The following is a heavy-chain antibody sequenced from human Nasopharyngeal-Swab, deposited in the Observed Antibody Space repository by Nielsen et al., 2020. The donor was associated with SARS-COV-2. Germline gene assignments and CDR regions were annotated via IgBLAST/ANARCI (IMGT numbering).Heavy chain of an antibody. CDR1: GFIFSSFP. CDR3: VKRVGDTPKVTDLDY. J-gene: IGHJ4*02. D-gene: IGHD5-18*01. CDR2: ISSSGANA. V-gene: IGHV3-64D*08. Sequence: GESLKISCPASGFIFSSFPMQWVRQAPGKGLEYISAISSSGANAYYSDSVQGRFTISRDNSINTLYLQMSSLRTEDTAVYYCVKRVGDTPKVTDLDYWGQGTLVTVSS.